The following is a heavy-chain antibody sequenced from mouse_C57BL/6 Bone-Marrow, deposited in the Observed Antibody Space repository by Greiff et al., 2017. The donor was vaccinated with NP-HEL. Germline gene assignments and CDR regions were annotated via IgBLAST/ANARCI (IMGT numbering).Heavy chain of an antibody. CDR2: INPSSGYT. V-gene: IGHV1-7*01. CDR1: GYTFTSYW. D-gene: IGHD2-3*01. Sequence: VQLQQSGAELAKPGASVKLSCKASGYTFTSYWMHWVKQRPGQGLEWIGYINPSSGYTKYNQKFKDKATLTADKSSSPAYMQLSSLTYEDSAVYYCARLALSLYDGYYDYDMDYGGQGTSVTVSS. CDR3: ARLALSLYDGYYDYDMDY. J-gene: IGHJ4*01.